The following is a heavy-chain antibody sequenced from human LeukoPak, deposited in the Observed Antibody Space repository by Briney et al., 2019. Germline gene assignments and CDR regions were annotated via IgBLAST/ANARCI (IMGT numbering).Heavy chain of an antibody. CDR3: ARDGVLDWHYVFDY. V-gene: IGHV3-48*04. D-gene: IGHD3-10*02. CDR2: ISSSGTTI. J-gene: IGHJ4*02. Sequence: GGSLRLSCAASGVTFSAYNMKWVRQAPGKGLEWLSYISSSGTTIYYADSVEGRFTISRDNAKNSLYLQMNSLRAEDTAVYYCARDGVLDWHYVFDYWGQGTLVTVSS. CDR1: GVTFSAYN.